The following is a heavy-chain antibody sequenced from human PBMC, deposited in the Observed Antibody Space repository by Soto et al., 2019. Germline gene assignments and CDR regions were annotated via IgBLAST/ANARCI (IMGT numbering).Heavy chain of an antibody. CDR3: ARGFGLRFLEWLPDAFDI. CDR2: ISYDGSNK. Sequence: QVQLVESGGGVVQPGRSLRLSCAASGFTFSSYAMHWVRQAPGKGLEWVAVISYDGSNKYYADSVKGRVTISRDNSKNTLYLQMNSLRAEDTAVYYCARGFGLRFLEWLPDAFDIWGQGTMVTVSS. J-gene: IGHJ3*02. CDR1: GFTFSSYA. V-gene: IGHV3-30-3*01. D-gene: IGHD3-3*01.